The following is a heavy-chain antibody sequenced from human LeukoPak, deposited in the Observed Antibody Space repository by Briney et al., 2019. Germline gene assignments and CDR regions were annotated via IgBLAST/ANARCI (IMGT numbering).Heavy chain of an antibody. J-gene: IGHJ6*03. CDR2: IYYSGST. CDR3: ARLGYYYYYMDV. V-gene: IGHV4-39*01. CDR1: GGSISSSSYY. Sequence: SETLSLTCTVSGGSISSSSYYWGWIRQPPGKGLEWIGSIYYSGSTYYNPSLKSRVTISVDTSKNQFSLKLSSVTAADTAVYYCARLGYYYYYMDVWGKGTTVTISS.